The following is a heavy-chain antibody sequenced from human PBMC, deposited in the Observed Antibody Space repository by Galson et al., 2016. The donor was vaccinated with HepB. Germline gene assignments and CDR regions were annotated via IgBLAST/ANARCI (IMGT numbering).Heavy chain of an antibody. J-gene: IGHJ4*02. D-gene: IGHD4/OR15-4a*01. CDR1: GFTFSSYV. CDR2: ISHTGGST. V-gene: IGHV3-23*01. Sequence: LRLSCAGSGFTFSSYVMTWVRQTPGKGLEWVSTISHTGGSTFYADSVKGRFTISRDNSKNTLYLQMNSLRAEDTAVYYCAKVSRRDYALPYFDYWGQGTLVTVSS. CDR3: AKVSRRDYALPYFDY.